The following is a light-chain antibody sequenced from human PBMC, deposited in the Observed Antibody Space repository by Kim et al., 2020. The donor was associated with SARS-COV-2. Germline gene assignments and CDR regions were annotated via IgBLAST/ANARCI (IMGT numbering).Light chain of an antibody. CDR1: KLGDKY. Sequence: SVSPGQTACITCSGDKLGDKYACWYQQKPGQSPVLVIYQDSKRPSGIPERFSGSNSENTATLTISGTQAMDEADYYCQAWDSSTVVFGGGTQLTVL. CDR2: QDS. CDR3: QAWDSSTVV. V-gene: IGLV3-1*01. J-gene: IGLJ2*01.